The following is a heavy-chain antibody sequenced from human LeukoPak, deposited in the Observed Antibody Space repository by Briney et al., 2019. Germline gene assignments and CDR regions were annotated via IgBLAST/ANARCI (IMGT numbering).Heavy chain of an antibody. CDR1: GNYW. CDR2: INGDGSWT. D-gene: IGHD2-2*01. Sequence: GGSLRLSCAASGNYWMHWVRQAPGKGLVWVSHINGDGSWTTYADSVKGRFTISKDNAKNTVYLQMNNLRAEDTAVYYCVSFYETYWDRGTLVTVSS. V-gene: IGHV3-74*01. CDR3: VSFYETY. J-gene: IGHJ4*02.